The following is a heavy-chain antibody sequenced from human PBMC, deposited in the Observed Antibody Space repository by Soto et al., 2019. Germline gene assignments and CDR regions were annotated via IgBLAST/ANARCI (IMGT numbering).Heavy chain of an antibody. CDR2: IYPSGST. V-gene: IGHV4-30-2*01. J-gene: IGHJ5*02. Sequence: SSETLSLTCTVLGGSISSAGHSWNWIRQPPGKGLEWIGYIYPSGSTHYNPSLKSRVTISLDRSRNRFSLNLSSVTAADTAVYYCAREADSGNWFDPWGQGTLVTVSS. D-gene: IGHD6-19*01. CDR1: GGSISSAGHS. CDR3: AREADSGNWFDP.